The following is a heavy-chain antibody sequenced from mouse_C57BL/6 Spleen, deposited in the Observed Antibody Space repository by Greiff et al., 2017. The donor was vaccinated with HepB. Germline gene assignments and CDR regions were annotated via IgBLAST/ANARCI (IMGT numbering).Heavy chain of an antibody. J-gene: IGHJ4*01. CDR1: GFTFSSYG. D-gene: IGHD3-3*01. Sequence: EVHLVESGGDLVKPGGSLKLSCAASGFTFSSYGMSWVRQTPDKRLEWVATISSGGSYTYYPDSVKGRFTISRDNAKNTLYLQMSSLKSEDTAMYYCASRGDTTYAMDYWGQRTSVTVSS. CDR3: ASRGDTTYAMDY. CDR2: ISSGGSYT. V-gene: IGHV5-6*01.